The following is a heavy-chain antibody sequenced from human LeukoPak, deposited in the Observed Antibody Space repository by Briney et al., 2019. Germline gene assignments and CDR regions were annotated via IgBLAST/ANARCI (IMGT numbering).Heavy chain of an antibody. CDR1: GFTFSSYA. J-gene: IGHJ4*02. Sequence: PGGSLRLSCAASGFTFSSYAMSWLRQAPGQGLEWVSGLSGNSGLTYYADSVKGRFTISRDNSKNTLYLQMNSLRAEDTAVYYCGIDYSVVVSGATQFDYWGQGTLVTVSS. V-gene: IGHV3-23*01. D-gene: IGHD2-2*01. CDR3: GIDYSVVVSGATQFDY. CDR2: LSGNSGLT.